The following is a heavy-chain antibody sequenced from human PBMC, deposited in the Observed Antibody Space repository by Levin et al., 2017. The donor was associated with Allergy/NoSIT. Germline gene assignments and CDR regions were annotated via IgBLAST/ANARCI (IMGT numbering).Heavy chain of an antibody. Sequence: GGSLRLSCAASGFTFSSYGMHWVRQAPGKGLEWVAVVWFDGSKTYYPDSVKGRFAISRDNSDNMVYLQMNSLRVEDTAMYYCARYTSRYDGFDVWGQGTMVTVSS. CDR1: GFTFSSYG. CDR3: ARYTSRYDGFDV. CDR2: VWFDGSKT. J-gene: IGHJ3*01. D-gene: IGHD6-25*01. V-gene: IGHV3-33*03.